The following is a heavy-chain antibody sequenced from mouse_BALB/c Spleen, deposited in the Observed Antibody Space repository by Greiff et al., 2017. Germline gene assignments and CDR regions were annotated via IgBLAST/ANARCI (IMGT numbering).Heavy chain of an antibody. D-gene: IGHD1-2*01. V-gene: IGHV14-3*02. Sequence: VQLKQSGAELVKPGASVKLSCTASGFNIKDTYMHWVKQRPEQGLEWIGRIDPANGNTKYDPKFQGKATITADTSSNTAYLQLSSLTSEDTAVYYCARGYGTLSFAYWGQGTLVTVSA. CDR1: GFNIKDTY. CDR3: ARGYGTLSFAY. CDR2: IDPANGNT. J-gene: IGHJ3*01.